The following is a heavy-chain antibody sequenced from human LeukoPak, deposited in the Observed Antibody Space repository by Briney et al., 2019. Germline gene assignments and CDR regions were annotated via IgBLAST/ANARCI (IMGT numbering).Heavy chain of an antibody. V-gene: IGHV3-21*01. D-gene: IGHD6-19*01. CDR1: GFTFISYS. CDR3: ARGGSGWYAY. J-gene: IGHJ4*02. Sequence: KAGGSLRLSCAASGFTFISYSMNWVRQAPGEGLEWVSSISSVGHFISYADSVKGRFTISRDNAKNSLYLQMNSLRAEDTAVYYCARGGSGWYAYWGQGTLLTVSS. CDR2: ISSVGHFI.